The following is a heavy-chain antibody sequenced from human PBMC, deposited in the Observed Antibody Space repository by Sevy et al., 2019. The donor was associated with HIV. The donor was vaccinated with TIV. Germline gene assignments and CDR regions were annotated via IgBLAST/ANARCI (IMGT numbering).Heavy chain of an antibody. V-gene: IGHV4-59*08. CDR1: GGSINSDH. CDR3: ARRNDFDI. CDR2: VYYTGGT. J-gene: IGHJ3*02. Sequence: ETLSLTCTVSGGSINSDHWNWIRQPPGKGLEWIGYVYYTGGTNYNPFLKNRVTISVDRTKNQFSLKLTSVTAADTAVYYCARRNDFDIWGQGTMVTVSS.